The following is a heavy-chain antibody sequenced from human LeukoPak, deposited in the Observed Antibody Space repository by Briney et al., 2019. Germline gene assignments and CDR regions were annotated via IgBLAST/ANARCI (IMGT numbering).Heavy chain of an antibody. V-gene: IGHV3-15*01. CDR2: IKKEGDGGTT. Sequence: KPGGSLRLSCAASGFPFNDDWMSWVRQAPGKGLEWVGRIKKEGDGGTTDYAAPVKGRFTISRDDSKNMLYLEMNNLKIEDTAVYYCTTVTMVRDCDYWGQGTLVTVSS. CDR3: TTVTMVRDCDY. D-gene: IGHD3-10*01. CDR1: GFPFNDDW. J-gene: IGHJ4*02.